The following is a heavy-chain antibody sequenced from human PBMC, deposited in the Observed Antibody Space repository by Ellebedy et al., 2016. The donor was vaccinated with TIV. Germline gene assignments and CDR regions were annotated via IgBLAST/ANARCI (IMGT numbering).Heavy chain of an antibody. D-gene: IGHD3-3*01. Sequence: AASVKVSCKASGYTFTGYYMHWVRQAPGQGLEWMGWINPNSGGTNYAQKFQGWVTMTRDTSIRPAYMELSRLRSDDTAVHYCARGSRFLEWLLDVVYGGYYYYGMDVWGQGTTVTVSS. CDR3: ARGSRFLEWLLDVVYGGYYYYGMDV. J-gene: IGHJ6*02. CDR1: GYTFTGYY. CDR2: INPNSGGT. V-gene: IGHV1-2*04.